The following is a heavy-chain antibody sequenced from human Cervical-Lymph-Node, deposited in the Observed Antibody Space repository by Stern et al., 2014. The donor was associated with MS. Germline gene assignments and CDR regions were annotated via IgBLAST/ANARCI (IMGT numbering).Heavy chain of an antibody. V-gene: IGHV1-18*01. J-gene: IGHJ3*02. CDR1: GYTFTSYG. D-gene: IGHD2-15*01. CDR2: ISAYTGNT. CDR3: ARGLLGSENAFDI. Sequence: QVQLVQSGAEVKKPGASVKVSCKASGYTFTSYGISWVRQAPGQGLEWMGGISAYTGNTDYTQRLPGTVTMTTNTSTSTACMELRGLRSDDTAVYYCARGLLGSENAFDIWGQGTMVTVSS.